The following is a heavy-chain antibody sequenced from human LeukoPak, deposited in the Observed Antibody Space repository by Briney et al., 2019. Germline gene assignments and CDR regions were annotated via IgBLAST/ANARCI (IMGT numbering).Heavy chain of an antibody. J-gene: IGHJ6*02. V-gene: IGHV1-24*01. Sequence: ASVKVSCKVSGYTLTELSMHWVRQAPGKGLEWMGGFDPEDGETIYAQKFQGRVTMTEDASTDTAYMELRSLRSDDTAVYYCARDLKVIQLWQYGMDVWGQGTTVTVSS. CDR1: GYTLTELS. D-gene: IGHD5-18*01. CDR3: ARDLKVIQLWQYGMDV. CDR2: FDPEDGET.